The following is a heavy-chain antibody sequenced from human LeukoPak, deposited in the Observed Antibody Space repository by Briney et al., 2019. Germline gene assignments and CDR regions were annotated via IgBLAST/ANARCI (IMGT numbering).Heavy chain of an antibody. J-gene: IGHJ4*02. CDR1: GYTFTRYH. V-gene: IGHV1-46*01. D-gene: IGHD3-3*01. CDR3: AREAIFGVVREYYFDY. Sequence: ASVTVCCKTSGYTFTRYHIHWVRQAPGQGLEWMGVINPSGGTTTYAQNFQGRVTMTRDTSTITVYMELSSLRSDDTAVYYCAREAIFGVVREYYFDYWGQGTLVTVS. CDR2: INPSGGTT.